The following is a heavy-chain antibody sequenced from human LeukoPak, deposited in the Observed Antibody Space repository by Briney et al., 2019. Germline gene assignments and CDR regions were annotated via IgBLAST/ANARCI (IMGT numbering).Heavy chain of an antibody. Sequence: SVKVSCKASGGTFSSFAISWVRQAPGQGLEWMGRIIPILGIANYAQKFQGRVTITADKSTSTAYMELSSLRSEDTAVYYCARPTVKGDWGQGTLVTVSS. CDR2: IIPILGIA. CDR1: GGTFSSFA. V-gene: IGHV1-69*04. CDR3: ARPTVKGD. J-gene: IGHJ4*02. D-gene: IGHD4-11*01.